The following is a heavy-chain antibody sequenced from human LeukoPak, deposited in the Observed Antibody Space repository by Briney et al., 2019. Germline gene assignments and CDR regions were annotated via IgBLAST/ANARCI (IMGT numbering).Heavy chain of an antibody. CDR2: INPNSGGT. CDR3: ARQPRGSYYYYYGMDV. Sequence: ASVKVSCKASGYTFTGHYMHWVRQAPGQGLEWMGWINPNSGGTNYAQKFQGRVTMTRDTSISTAYMELSRLRSDDTAVYYCARQPRGSYYYYYGMDVWGQGTTVTVSS. V-gene: IGHV1-2*02. CDR1: GYTFTGHY. D-gene: IGHD1-26*01. J-gene: IGHJ6*02.